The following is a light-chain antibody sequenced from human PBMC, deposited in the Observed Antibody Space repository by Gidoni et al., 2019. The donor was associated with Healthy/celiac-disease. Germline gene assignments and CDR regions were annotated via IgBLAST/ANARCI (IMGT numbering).Light chain of an antibody. V-gene: IGKV3-20*01. CDR1: QSVSSSY. Sequence: EIVLTQSPGTLPLSPGERATLSGRASQSVSSSYLAWYHQKPGQAPRLLIYGASSRATGIPDRFSGSGSGTDFTLTISRLEPEDFAVYYCQQYGSSPPRTFGQGTKVEIK. CDR2: GAS. CDR3: QQYGSSPPRT. J-gene: IGKJ1*01.